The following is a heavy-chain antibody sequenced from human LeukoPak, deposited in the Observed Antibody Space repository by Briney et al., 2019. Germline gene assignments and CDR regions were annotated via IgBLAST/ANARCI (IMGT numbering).Heavy chain of an antibody. V-gene: IGHV3-23*01. CDR2: ISGSGGST. D-gene: IGHD3-10*01. CDR3: AKAGYGSGSYYTLSHFDY. Sequence: GGSLRLSCAASGSTFSSYAMSWVRQAPGKGLEWVSAISGSGGSTYYADSVKGRFTISRDNSKNTLYLQMNSLRAEDTAVYYCAKAGYGSGSYYTLSHFDYWSQGTLVTVSS. CDR1: GSTFSSYA. J-gene: IGHJ4*02.